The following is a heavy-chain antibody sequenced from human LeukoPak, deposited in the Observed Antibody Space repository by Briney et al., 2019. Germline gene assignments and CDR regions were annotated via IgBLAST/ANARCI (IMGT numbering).Heavy chain of an antibody. D-gene: IGHD2-21*02. CDR1: GGSISSSTSY. J-gene: IGHJ4*02. CDR3: ASLRVTTYYFDY. CDR2: IYYSGRT. V-gene: IGHV4-39*01. Sequence: SETLSLTCTVSGGSISSSTSYWGWIRRPPGKGLEWIGYIYYSGRTYYNPSLKSRLTISVDTSKNQFSLKLSSVTAADTAVYYCASLRVTTYYFDYWGQGTLVTVSS.